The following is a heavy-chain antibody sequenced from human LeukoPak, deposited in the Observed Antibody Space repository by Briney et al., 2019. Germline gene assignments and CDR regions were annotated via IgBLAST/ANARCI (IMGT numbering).Heavy chain of an antibody. J-gene: IGHJ6*03. CDR3: AGPSYYCSSTSCYNYYYYYMDV. V-gene: IGHV4-38-2*02. CDR2: IYHSGST. Sequence: PSETLSLTCTVSGYSISSGYYWGWIRQPPGKGLEWIGSIYHSGSTHYNPSLKSRVTISVDTSKNQFSLKLSSVTAADTAVYYCAGPSYYCSSTSCYNYYYYYMDVWGKGTTVTVSS. D-gene: IGHD2-2*02. CDR1: GYSISSGYY.